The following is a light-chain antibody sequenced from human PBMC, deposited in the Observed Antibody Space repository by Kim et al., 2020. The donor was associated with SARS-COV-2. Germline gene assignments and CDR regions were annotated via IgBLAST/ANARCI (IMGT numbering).Light chain of an antibody. Sequence: GQSIAIACTENSSGVGAYNYLSWYPQHPGKAPKPMIYDVSKRPSGVSNRFSGSKSGNTASLTISGLQAEDEADYYCASYTTSDTVIFGGGTQLTVL. J-gene: IGLJ2*01. CDR2: DVS. V-gene: IGLV2-14*03. CDR1: SSGVGAYNY. CDR3: ASYTTSDTVI.